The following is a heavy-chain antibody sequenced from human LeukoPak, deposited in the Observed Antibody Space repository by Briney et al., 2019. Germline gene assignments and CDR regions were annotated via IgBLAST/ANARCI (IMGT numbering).Heavy chain of an antibody. CDR3: AKRGVVIRVFLVGFHKEAYYFDS. CDR1: GITLSNYG. CDR2: LSGSGGGT. J-gene: IGHJ4*02. D-gene: IGHD3-10*01. Sequence: GGSLRLSCAVSGITLSNYGMSWVRQAPRKGLEWVAGLSGSGGGTNYADSVQGRFTISRDNPKNTLYLQMNSLRAEDTAVYFCAKRGVVIRVFLVGFHKEAYYFDSWGQGALVTVSS. V-gene: IGHV3-23*01.